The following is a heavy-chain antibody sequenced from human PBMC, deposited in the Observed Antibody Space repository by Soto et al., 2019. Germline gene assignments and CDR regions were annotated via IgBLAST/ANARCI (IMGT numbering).Heavy chain of an antibody. J-gene: IGHJ4*02. CDR3: AKETTAIFGVAKFDY. Sequence: EVQLLESGGGLVQPGGSLRLSCAASEFTFNSSAMSWVRQAPGKGLEWVSYISGRGGTTYYADSVKGRFSISRDNSKNTLYLQMKSLRAEDTAVYYCAKETTAIFGVAKFDYWGQGALVTVSS. CDR1: EFTFNSSA. CDR2: ISGRGGTT. V-gene: IGHV3-23*01. D-gene: IGHD3-3*01.